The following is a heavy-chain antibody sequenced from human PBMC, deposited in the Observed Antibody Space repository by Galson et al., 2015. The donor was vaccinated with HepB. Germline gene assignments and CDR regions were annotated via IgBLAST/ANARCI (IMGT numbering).Heavy chain of an antibody. V-gene: IGHV4-59*08. Sequence: TLSLTCTVSGGSLSGYYWSWIRQPPGKGLEWIGYIFYSGSTSYNPSLKSRVTISVDTSKNQFSLRLNSVTAADTAVYYCARHYTSGWDLDYWGQGTLVTVFS. D-gene: IGHD6-19*01. J-gene: IGHJ4*02. CDR1: GGSLSGYY. CDR3: ARHYTSGWDLDY. CDR2: IFYSGST.